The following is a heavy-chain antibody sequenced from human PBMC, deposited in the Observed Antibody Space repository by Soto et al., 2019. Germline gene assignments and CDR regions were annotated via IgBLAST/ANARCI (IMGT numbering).Heavy chain of an antibody. V-gene: IGHV1-2*02. D-gene: IGHD3-3*01. CDR3: ARENYAFWSGNDY. CDR1: GYTFTGYY. Sequence: SVKVSCKASGYTFTGYYMHWVRQAPGQGLEWMGWINPNSGGTNYAQKFQGRVTMTRDTSISTAYMELSRLRSDDTAVYYCARENYAFWSGNDYWGQGTLVTVSS. CDR2: INPNSGGT. J-gene: IGHJ4*02.